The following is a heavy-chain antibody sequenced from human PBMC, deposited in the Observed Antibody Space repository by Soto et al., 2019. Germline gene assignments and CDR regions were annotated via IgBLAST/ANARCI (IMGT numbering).Heavy chain of an antibody. CDR3: ARDTIGPITIFGVGGNLFDY. CDR1: GYTFTSYG. J-gene: IGHJ4*02. Sequence: QVQLVQSGAEVKKPGASVKVSCKASGYTFTSYGISWVRQAPGQGLEWMGWISAYNGNTNYAQKLQGRVTMTTDTSTSTAYMGLRSLRSDDTAVYYCARDTIGPITIFGVGGNLFDYWGQGTLVTVSS. D-gene: IGHD3-3*01. V-gene: IGHV1-18*01. CDR2: ISAYNGNT.